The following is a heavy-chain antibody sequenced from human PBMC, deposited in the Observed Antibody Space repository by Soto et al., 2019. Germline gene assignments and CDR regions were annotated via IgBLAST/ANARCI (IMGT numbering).Heavy chain of an antibody. Sequence: LRLSCAASGFTFSSYGMHWVRQAPGKGLEWVAVISYDGSNKYYADSVKGRFTISRDNSKNTLYLQMNSLRAEDTAVYYCAKGVRAGSGSYYYGMDVWGQGTTVTVSS. CDR3: AKGVRAGSGSYYYGMDV. D-gene: IGHD3-10*01. CDR2: ISYDGSNK. CDR1: GFTFSSYG. V-gene: IGHV3-30*18. J-gene: IGHJ6*02.